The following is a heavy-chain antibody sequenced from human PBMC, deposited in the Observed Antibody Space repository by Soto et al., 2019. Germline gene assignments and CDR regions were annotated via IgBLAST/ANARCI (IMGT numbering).Heavy chain of an antibody. Sequence: QVHLVQSGAEVKKPGSSVKVSCKASGGTFNRYAISWVRQAPGQGLEWMGGIIPIFGIGNDAQRFQGRVTITADESTGASYMELSSLRSDDTGVYYCARSAITLFGVVSIPPHYYSEMDVWGQGTTVTVSS. D-gene: IGHD3-3*01. CDR3: ARSAITLFGVVSIPPHYYSEMDV. CDR1: GGTFNRYA. CDR2: IIPIFGIG. J-gene: IGHJ6*02. V-gene: IGHV1-69*01.